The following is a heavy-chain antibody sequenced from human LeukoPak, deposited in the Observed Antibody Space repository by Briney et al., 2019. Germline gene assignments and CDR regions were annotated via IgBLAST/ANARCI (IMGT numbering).Heavy chain of an antibody. CDR3: ARTRYYYNSRSYGAPYYFDY. V-gene: IGHV4-39*01. CDR1: GGSINSGDYY. Sequence: ASETLSLTCTVSGGSINSGDYYWVWIRQPPGKGLEWIGSIYYSGSTSYNPSLKSRVTMTVDTSKNQSSLKLSSVTAADTAVYYCARTRYYYNSRSYGAPYYFDYWGQGTLVTVSS. J-gene: IGHJ4*02. CDR2: IYYSGST. D-gene: IGHD3-10*01.